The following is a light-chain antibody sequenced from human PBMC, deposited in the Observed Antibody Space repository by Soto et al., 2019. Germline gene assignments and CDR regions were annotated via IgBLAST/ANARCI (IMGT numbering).Light chain of an antibody. Sequence: QSALTQPRSVSGSPGQSVTISCTGTSSDVVGYNYVSWYQQHPGKAPKVMIYDVSERPSGVPDRFSGSKSGNTASLTISGLHAEDEADYYCCSYAGSPRYVLGTGTKVTVL. CDR1: SSDVVGYNY. CDR3: CSYAGSPRYV. V-gene: IGLV2-11*01. CDR2: DVS. J-gene: IGLJ1*01.